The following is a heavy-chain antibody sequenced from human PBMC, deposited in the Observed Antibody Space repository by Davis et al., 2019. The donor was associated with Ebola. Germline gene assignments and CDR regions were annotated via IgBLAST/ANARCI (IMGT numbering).Heavy chain of an antibody. CDR3: ARDHRSSLYYYYYMDV. Sequence: PGGSLRLSCAASGFTFSSYSMNWVRQAPGKGLEWVSYISSSSSTIYYADSVKGRFTISRDNAKNSLYLQMNSLRDEDTAVYYCARDHRSSLYYYYYMDVWGKGTTVTVSS. J-gene: IGHJ6*03. CDR2: ISSSSSTI. V-gene: IGHV3-48*02. D-gene: IGHD6-13*01. CDR1: GFTFSSYS.